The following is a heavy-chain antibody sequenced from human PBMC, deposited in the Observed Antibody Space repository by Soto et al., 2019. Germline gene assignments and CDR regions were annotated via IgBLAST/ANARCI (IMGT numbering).Heavy chain of an antibody. CDR2: INAGNGNT. V-gene: IGHV1-3*01. CDR1: GYTFTSYA. Sequence: ASVKVSCKASGYTFTSYAMHWVRQAPGQRLEWMGWINAGNGNTKYSQKFQGRVTITRDTSASTAYMELSSLRSEDTAVYYCARVNYYDSSGYYYLTPLDYWGQGTLVTGLL. D-gene: IGHD3-22*01. J-gene: IGHJ4*02. CDR3: ARVNYYDSSGYYYLTPLDY.